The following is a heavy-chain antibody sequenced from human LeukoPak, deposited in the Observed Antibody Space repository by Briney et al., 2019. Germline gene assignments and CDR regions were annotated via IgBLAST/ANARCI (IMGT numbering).Heavy chain of an antibody. CDR2: ISGYNGNT. D-gene: IGHD6-13*01. V-gene: IGHV1-18*01. CDR3: ARGDSSSWYSLQYDY. J-gene: IGHJ4*02. Sequence: ASVKVSCKASGYTFTSYGISWVRQAPGQGLEWMGWISGYNGNTKYAQKVQGRVIMTTDISTSTAYMELRSLRSDDTAVYYCARGDSSSWYSLQYDYWGQGTLVSVSS. CDR1: GYTFTSYG.